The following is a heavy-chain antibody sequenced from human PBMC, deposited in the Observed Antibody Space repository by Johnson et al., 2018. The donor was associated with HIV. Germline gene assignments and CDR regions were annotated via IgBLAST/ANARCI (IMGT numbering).Heavy chain of an antibody. J-gene: IGHJ3*01. CDR2: VSSNGGKT. CDR3: ARARYTSDWYLYDAFDL. D-gene: IGHD6-13*01. Sequence: EVHLVESGGGLVQPGGSLRLSCADSGFTFSTYAMHWVRQAPGKGLEYVSGVSSNGGKTYYANSVKGRFTISRDNSKNTLYLQMGSLRTEDMAVYHCARARYTSDWYLYDAFDLWGQGTMVTVSS. V-gene: IGHV3-64*01. CDR1: GFTFSTYA.